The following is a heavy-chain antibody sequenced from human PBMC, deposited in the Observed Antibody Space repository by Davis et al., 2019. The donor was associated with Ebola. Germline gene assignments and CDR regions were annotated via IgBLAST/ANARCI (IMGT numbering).Heavy chain of an antibody. V-gene: IGHV4-59*01. CDR1: GDSISSYY. J-gene: IGHJ4*01. D-gene: IGHD1-7*01. CDR3: ARGGGTSEADY. Sequence: SETLSLTCTVSGDSISSYYWSWIRQPPGKGLEWIGFIYYSGSTNYNPSLKSRVIISVDTSKNQFSLKLSSVTAADTAVYYCARGGGTSEADYWGHGTLVAVSS. CDR2: IYYSGST.